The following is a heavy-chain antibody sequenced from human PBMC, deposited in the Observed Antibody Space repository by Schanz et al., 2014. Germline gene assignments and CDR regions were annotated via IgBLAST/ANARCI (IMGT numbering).Heavy chain of an antibody. V-gene: IGHV1-18*01. Sequence: QVQLVQSGAEVKKPGVSVKVSCKASGYIFGSHGMTWVRQAPGQGPELMGWINAHTGNTQYAQKFQGRVNMTRDTVTTTVHLELTRLRTDDTAIYYCARVHSATYHYNSPGAFDIWGQGTRVTVSS. CDR2: INAHTGNT. CDR1: GYIFGSHG. D-gene: IGHD3-10*01. J-gene: IGHJ3*02. CDR3: ARVHSATYHYNSPGAFDI.